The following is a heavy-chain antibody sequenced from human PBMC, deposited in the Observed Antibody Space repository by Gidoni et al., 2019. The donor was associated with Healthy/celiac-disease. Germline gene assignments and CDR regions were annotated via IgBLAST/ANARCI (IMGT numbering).Heavy chain of an antibody. V-gene: IGHV3-48*02. CDR2: ISGSSGAT. J-gene: IGHJ4*02. CDR1: GFTVSNSD. D-gene: IGHD1-20*01. CDR3: ARGYFDD. Sequence: EVQLVESGGGWVQPGGSLRLSCAASGFTVSNSDMNWVRQAPGKGLEWISYISGSSGATYYADSVKGRFTISRDNGKNSLYLQMNSLRDEDTAVYYCARGYFDDWGQGTLVTVSS.